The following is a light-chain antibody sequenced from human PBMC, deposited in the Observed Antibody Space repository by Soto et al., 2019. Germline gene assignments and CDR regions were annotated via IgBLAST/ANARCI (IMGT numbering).Light chain of an antibody. CDR2: DVN. J-gene: IGLJ1*01. V-gene: IGLV2-11*01. CDR3: CSYAGTYTYV. CDR1: DTNIGLYNF. Sequence: QSVLTQPRSVSGSPGQSVTISCTGTDTNIGLYNFVSWYQQHPDKAPHLVIYDVNKRPSGVPDRFSGSKSGKTASLTISGLQADDEADYFCCSYAGTYTYVFGTGTKVTVL.